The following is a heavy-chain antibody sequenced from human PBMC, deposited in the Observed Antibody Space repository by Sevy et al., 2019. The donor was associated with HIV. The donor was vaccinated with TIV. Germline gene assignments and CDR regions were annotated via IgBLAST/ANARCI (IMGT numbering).Heavy chain of an antibody. CDR1: GYTLTQVS. J-gene: IGHJ4*02. Sequence: ASVKVSCKVSGYTLTQVSMHWVREAPGKGLEWMGTFDPEDGERIYAQKFQGRVTMTEDTSTDTAYMDLSSLRSDDTAVYYCATTREYYEGKSSYFDYWGQGTLVTVSS. CDR2: FDPEDGER. CDR3: ATTREYYEGKSSYFDY. V-gene: IGHV1-24*01. D-gene: IGHD3-3*01.